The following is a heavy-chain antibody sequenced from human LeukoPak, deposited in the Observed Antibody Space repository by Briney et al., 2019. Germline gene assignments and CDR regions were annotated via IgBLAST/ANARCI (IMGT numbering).Heavy chain of an antibody. Sequence: GASVKVSCKASGGTFSSYGISWVRQAPGQGLEWTGGIIPIFGTSNYAQKFQGRVTITADESTSTAYMELSSLRSEDTAVYYCVRGDIAVAGGTSSYYYYGMDVWGQGTTVTVYS. CDR2: IIPIFGTS. CDR3: VRGDIAVAGGTSSYYYYGMDV. D-gene: IGHD6-19*01. CDR1: GGTFSSYG. V-gene: IGHV1-69*13. J-gene: IGHJ6*02.